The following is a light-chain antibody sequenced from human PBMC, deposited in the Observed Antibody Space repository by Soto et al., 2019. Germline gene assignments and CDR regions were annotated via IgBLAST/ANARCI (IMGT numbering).Light chain of an antibody. CDR1: SRDVGGYNY. CDR3: SSYAGSNNYV. Sequence: QFALTQPPSASGSPGQSVTISCTGTSRDVGGYNYVSWYQQHPGKAPKLMIYEVSKRPSGVPDRFSGSKSGNTASLTVSGLQAEDEADYYCSSYAGSNNYVFGTGTKVTVL. J-gene: IGLJ1*01. CDR2: EVS. V-gene: IGLV2-8*01.